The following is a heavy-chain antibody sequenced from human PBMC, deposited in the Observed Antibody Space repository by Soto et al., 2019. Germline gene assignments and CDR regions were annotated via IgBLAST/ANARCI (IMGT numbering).Heavy chain of an antibody. V-gene: IGHV1-8*01. D-gene: IGHD3-3*01. Sequence: ASVKVSCKASGYTFTSYDINWVRQATGQGLEWMGWMNPNSGNTGYAQKFQGRVTMTRNTSISTAYMELSSLRSEDTAVYYCARGLRHDYAFWSGYLVLGYYYGMDVWGQGTTVTVS. CDR2: MNPNSGNT. CDR1: GYTFTSYD. CDR3: ARGLRHDYAFWSGYLVLGYYYGMDV. J-gene: IGHJ6*02.